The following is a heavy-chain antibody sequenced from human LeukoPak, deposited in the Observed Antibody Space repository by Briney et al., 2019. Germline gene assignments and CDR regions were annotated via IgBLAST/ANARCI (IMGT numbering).Heavy chain of an antibody. V-gene: IGHV5-51*01. D-gene: IGHD5-24*01. CDR2: IYPGDSDT. Sequence: GGSLKISCRGSGYIFTSYWIAWGRRMPGKGGGGMGIIYPGDSDTTHSPSFQGQVTISADTSISTAYLQWSSLKASDTAMYYCASLRGGDGYNTYYFDYWGQGTLVTVSS. CDR3: ASLRGGDGYNTYYFDY. CDR1: GYIFTSYW. J-gene: IGHJ4*02.